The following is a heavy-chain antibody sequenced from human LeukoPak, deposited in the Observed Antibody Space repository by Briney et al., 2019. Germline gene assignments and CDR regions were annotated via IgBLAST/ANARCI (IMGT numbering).Heavy chain of an antibody. D-gene: IGHD6-6*01. CDR3: AREDLKDELVMDY. Sequence: SETLSLTCTVSGGSISSGGYYWSWIRQHPGKGLEWIGYIYYSGSTYYNPSLKSRVTISVDTSKNQFSLKLSSVTAADTAVYYCAREDLKDELVMDYWGQGTLVTVSS. CDR1: GGSISSGGYY. CDR2: IYYSGST. J-gene: IGHJ4*02. V-gene: IGHV4-31*03.